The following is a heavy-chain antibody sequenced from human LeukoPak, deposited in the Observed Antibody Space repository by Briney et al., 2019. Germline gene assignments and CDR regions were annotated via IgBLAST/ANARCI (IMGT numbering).Heavy chain of an antibody. Sequence: ASVKVSCKASGYTFTSYALHWVRQAPGQRLEWMGWINAGNGNTKYSQNFQGRVTITRDTSASTAYMELSSLRSEDTAVYYCARVYYGSGSYSHFDYWGQGTLVTVFS. CDR3: ARVYYGSGSYSHFDY. V-gene: IGHV1-3*01. CDR1: GYTFTSYA. D-gene: IGHD3-10*01. J-gene: IGHJ4*02. CDR2: INAGNGNT.